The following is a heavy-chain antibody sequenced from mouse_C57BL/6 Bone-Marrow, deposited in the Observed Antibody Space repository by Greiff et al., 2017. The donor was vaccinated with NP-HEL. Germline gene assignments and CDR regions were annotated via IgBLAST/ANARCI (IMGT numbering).Heavy chain of an antibody. CDR2: ISDGGSYT. J-gene: IGHJ4*01. CDR3: ARDRRYAMDY. V-gene: IGHV5-4*01. Sequence: EVQLVESGGGLVKPGGSLKLSCAASGFTFSSYAMSWVRQTPEKRLEWVATISDGGSYTYYPDNVKGRFTISRDNAKNNLYLQMSHLKSEDTAMYYCARDRRYAMDYGGQGTSVTVSS. CDR1: GFTFSSYA.